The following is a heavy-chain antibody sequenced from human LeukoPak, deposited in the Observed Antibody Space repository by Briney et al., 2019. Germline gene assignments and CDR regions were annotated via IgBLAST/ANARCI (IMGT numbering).Heavy chain of an antibody. J-gene: IGHJ4*02. D-gene: IGHD6-19*01. V-gene: IGHV4-34*01. Sequence: PSETLSLTCAVYRGSFSSYYWSWIRQPPGKGLEWIGEINQRGSANYNPSLKSRVTISVDTSKNQFSLKLSSVTAADTAVYYCARGGSSGWYDYWGQGTLVTVSS. CDR2: INQRGSA. CDR1: RGSFSSYY. CDR3: ARGGSSGWYDY.